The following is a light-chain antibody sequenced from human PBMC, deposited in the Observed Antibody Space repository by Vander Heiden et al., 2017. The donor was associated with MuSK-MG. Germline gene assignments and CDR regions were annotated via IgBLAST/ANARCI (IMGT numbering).Light chain of an antibody. J-gene: IGKJ5*01. CDR3: QQRSNWPPIT. CDR2: DAS. Sequence: EIVLTQSPATLSLSPGERATLSCRASRSVSSYLAWYQQKPGQAPRLLIYDASNRATGIPARFSGSGSGTDFTLTISSLEPEDFAVYYCQQRSNWPPITLGKGTRLEIK. V-gene: IGKV3-11*01. CDR1: RSVSSY.